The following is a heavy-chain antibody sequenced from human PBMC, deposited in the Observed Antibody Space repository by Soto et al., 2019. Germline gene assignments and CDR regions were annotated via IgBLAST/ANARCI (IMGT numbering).Heavy chain of an antibody. V-gene: IGHV4-30-2*01. J-gene: IGHJ4*02. CDR2: IYHSGSI. Sequence: SETLSLTCAVSGGSISSGGYSWSWIRQPPGKGLEWIGYIYHSGSIYYNPSLKSRVTISVDRSKNQFSLKLSSVTAADTAVYYCARVPDYWCQGTLVTVSS. CDR1: GGSISSGGYS. CDR3: ARVPDY.